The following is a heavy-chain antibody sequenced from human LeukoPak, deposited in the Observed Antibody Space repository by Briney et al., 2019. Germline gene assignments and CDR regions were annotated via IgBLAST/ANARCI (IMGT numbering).Heavy chain of an antibody. CDR3: AKAQGDYYYDGSGYYDWFDP. Sequence: PGGSLRLSCAASGFTFSSYAMSWVRQAPGKGLEWVSAISGSGGSTYYADSVKGRFTISRDNSKNTLYLQMNRLRAEDTAVYYCAKAQGDYYYDGSGYYDWFDPWGQGTLVTVSS. J-gene: IGHJ5*02. CDR2: ISGSGGST. V-gene: IGHV3-23*01. D-gene: IGHD3-22*01. CDR1: GFTFSSYA.